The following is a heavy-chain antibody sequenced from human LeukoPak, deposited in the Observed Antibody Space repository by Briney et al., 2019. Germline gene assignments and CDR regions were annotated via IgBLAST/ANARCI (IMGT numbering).Heavy chain of an antibody. Sequence: GGSLRLSCAASGFTFSEAWMHWVRQAPGKGLVWVSRINNDGSTTRYADSVKGRFTISRDNAKSTLYLQMNSLRAEDTAVCYCARVSGPGMNEYFHLWGQGTLVTVSS. V-gene: IGHV3-74*01. CDR2: INNDGSTT. D-gene: IGHD3-10*01. CDR3: ARVSGPGMNEYFHL. J-gene: IGHJ1*01. CDR1: GFTFSEAW.